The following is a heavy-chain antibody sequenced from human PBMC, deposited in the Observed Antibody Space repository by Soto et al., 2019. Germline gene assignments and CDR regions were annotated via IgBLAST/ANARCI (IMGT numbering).Heavy chain of an antibody. J-gene: IGHJ5*02. V-gene: IGHV3-11*06. Sequence: GGSLRLSCAASGFTFSDYYMSWIRQAPGKGLEWVSYISSSSGYTNYADSVKGRFTISRDNAKNSLYLQMNSLRAEDTAVYYCARDYYDSSGYYVFDPWGQGTLVTVSS. CDR3: ARDYYDSSGYYVFDP. CDR1: GFTFSDYY. D-gene: IGHD3-22*01. CDR2: ISSSSGYT.